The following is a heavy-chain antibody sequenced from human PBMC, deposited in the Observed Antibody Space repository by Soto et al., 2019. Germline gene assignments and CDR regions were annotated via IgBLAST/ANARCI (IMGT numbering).Heavy chain of an antibody. Sequence: LGLSCAASLFTFSSYWIHWVRQTAGKGLVWVSQINSDGSATRYADSVKGRFTISRDNAKNTVYLQMNSLRAEDTAVYYCATLNSFGSDYWGQGTLVTVSS. CDR3: ATLNSFGSDY. CDR1: LFTFSSYW. CDR2: INSDGSAT. V-gene: IGHV3-74*01. J-gene: IGHJ4*02. D-gene: IGHD5-18*01.